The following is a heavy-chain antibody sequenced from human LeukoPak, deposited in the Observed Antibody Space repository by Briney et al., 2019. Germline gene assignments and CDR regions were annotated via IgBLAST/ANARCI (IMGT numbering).Heavy chain of an antibody. Sequence: GGSLRLSCAASGFTVSSNYMTWVRQAPGKGLVWVSRISSDGSSRSCADSVKGRFTISRDNAKNTLYLEMNSLRDEDTAIYYCVYSGNYRFDYWGQGTLVTVSS. CDR1: GFTVSSNY. V-gene: IGHV3-74*01. J-gene: IGHJ4*02. CDR3: VYSGNYRFDY. CDR2: ISSDGSSR. D-gene: IGHD1-26*01.